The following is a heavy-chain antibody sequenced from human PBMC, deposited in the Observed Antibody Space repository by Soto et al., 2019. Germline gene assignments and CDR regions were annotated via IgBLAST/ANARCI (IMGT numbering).Heavy chain of an antibody. CDR3: QGFREGFLEWLSPEASDYGMDV. J-gene: IGHJ6*02. Sequence: GGSLRLSCAASGFTFSEHFMDWVRQAPGKGLEWVGLIKKKGDKYTTQYAASVRGRFTISRDNSKNTLYLQMNSLRAEDTAVYYCQGFREGFLEWLSPEASDYGMDVWSQGTTVTVSS. V-gene: IGHV3-72*01. D-gene: IGHD3-3*01. CDR2: IKKKGDKYTT. CDR1: GFTFSEHF.